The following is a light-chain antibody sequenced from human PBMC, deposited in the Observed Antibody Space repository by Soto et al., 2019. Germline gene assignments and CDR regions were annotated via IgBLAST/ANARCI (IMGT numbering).Light chain of an antibody. CDR1: GGSIATNY. V-gene: IGLV6-57*02. J-gene: IGLJ2*01. CDR3: QSHDSTNVV. Sequence: NFMLSQPHSVSGAPGKTVTFSCTGSGGSIATNYVQWHQQRPGSAPTTVLYEDDKRPSGVPDRFSGYIDRSSNSASLIISGLKTEDEADYYCQSHDSTNVVFGRGTKLTVL. CDR2: EDD.